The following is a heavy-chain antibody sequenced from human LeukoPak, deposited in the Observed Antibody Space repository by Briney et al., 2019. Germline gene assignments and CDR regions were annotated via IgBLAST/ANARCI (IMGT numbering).Heavy chain of an antibody. V-gene: IGHV3-30*04. Sequence: GGSLRLSCAASGFTFSSYVMHWVRQAPGKGLEWVAIISYDGSNKYYADSVKGRFTISRDNSKNTLYLQMNSLRAEDTAVYYCAKGGDYGYAFDIWGQGTMVTVSS. D-gene: IGHD4-17*01. CDR3: AKGGDYGYAFDI. J-gene: IGHJ3*02. CDR1: GFTFSSYV. CDR2: ISYDGSNK.